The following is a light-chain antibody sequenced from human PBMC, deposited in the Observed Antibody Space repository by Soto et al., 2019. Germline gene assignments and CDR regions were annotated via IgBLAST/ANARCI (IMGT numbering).Light chain of an antibody. Sequence: DIQMTQSPSSLSASVGDRVTITCRASQSISSYLNWYQQKPGKAPELLIYAASSLQSGVPSRFSGSGSGTDFTLTISSPQPEDFATYYCQQSYSTPVTFGQGTKVEIK. V-gene: IGKV1-39*01. CDR3: QQSYSTPVT. J-gene: IGKJ1*01. CDR1: QSISSY. CDR2: AAS.